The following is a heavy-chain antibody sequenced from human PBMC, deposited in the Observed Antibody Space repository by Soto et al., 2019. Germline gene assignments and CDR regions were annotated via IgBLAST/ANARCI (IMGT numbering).Heavy chain of an antibody. CDR3: GTTGYSSGWYDY. J-gene: IGHJ4*02. CDR1: GYTFTSYY. Sequence: QVQLVQSGAEVKKPGASVKVSCKASGYTFTSYYMHWVRQAPGQGLEWMGIINPSGGSTSYAQKFQGRVTITRDTSTSTVYMELSSLRSEDTAVYYCGTTGYSSGWYDYWGQGTLVTVSS. V-gene: IGHV1-46*03. D-gene: IGHD6-19*01. CDR2: INPSGGST.